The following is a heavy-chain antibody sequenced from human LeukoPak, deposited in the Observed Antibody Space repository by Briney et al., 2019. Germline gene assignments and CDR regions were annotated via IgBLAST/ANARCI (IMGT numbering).Heavy chain of an antibody. D-gene: IGHD2-2*01. V-gene: IGHV1-69*13. CDR2: IIPIFGTA. Sequence: SVKVPCKASGGTFSSYAISWVRQAPGQGLEWMGGIIPIFGTANYAQKFQGRVTITADESTSTAYMELSSLRSEDTAVYYCARAGAYCSSTSCYEGYYGMDVWGQGTTVTVSS. CDR3: ARAGAYCSSTSCYEGYYGMDV. J-gene: IGHJ6*02. CDR1: GGTFSSYA.